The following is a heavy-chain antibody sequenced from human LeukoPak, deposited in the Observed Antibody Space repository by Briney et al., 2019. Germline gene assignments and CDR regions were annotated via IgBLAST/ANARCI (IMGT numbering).Heavy chain of an antibody. D-gene: IGHD3-22*01. CDR1: GGTFSSYA. CDR2: IIPIIQIT. Sequence: GASVKVSCTASGGTFSSYAISWVRQAPGQGLEWMGRIIPIIQITNYAQKFQGRVTITADKSTTTAYLELSSLRSEDTAVYYCAWHPSSGEFYFDSWGQGTLVTVSS. J-gene: IGHJ4*02. CDR3: AWHPSSGEFYFDS. V-gene: IGHV1-69*04.